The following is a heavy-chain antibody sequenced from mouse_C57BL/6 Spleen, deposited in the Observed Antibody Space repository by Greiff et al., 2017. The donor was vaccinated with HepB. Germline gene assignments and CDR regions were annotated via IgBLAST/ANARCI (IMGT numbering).Heavy chain of an antibody. D-gene: IGHD1-1*01. V-gene: IGHV1-58*01. CDR1: GYTFTSYG. CDR3: ARGATVVEWDYSDY. J-gene: IGHJ2*01. Sequence: EVQLQQSGAELVRPGSSVKMSCKTSGYTFTSYGINWVKQRPGQGLEWIGYIYIGNGYTEYNEKFKGKATLTSDTSSSTAYMRLSSLTSEDSEIYFCARGATVVEWDYSDYWGQGTPLTVSS. CDR2: IYIGNGYT.